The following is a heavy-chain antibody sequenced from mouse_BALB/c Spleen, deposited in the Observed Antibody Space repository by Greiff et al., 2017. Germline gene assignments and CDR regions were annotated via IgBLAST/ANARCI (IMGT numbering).Heavy chain of an antibody. Sequence: EVQLKESGPGLVKPSQSLSLTCSVTGYSITSGYYWNWIRQFPGNKLEWMGYISYDGSNNYNPSLKNRISITRDTSKNQFFLKLNSVTTEDTATYYCANGNSFAYWGQGTLVTVSA. CDR1: GYSITSGYY. J-gene: IGHJ3*01. D-gene: IGHD2-1*01. V-gene: IGHV3-6*02. CDR2: ISYDGSN. CDR3: ANGNSFAY.